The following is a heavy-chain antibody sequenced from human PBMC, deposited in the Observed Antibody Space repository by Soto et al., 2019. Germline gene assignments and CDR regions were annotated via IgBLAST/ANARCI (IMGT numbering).Heavy chain of an antibody. CDR3: ARGAAAGADYGMDV. CDR1: GGSISSYY. Sequence: PSETLSLTCTVSGGSISSYYWSWIRQPARKGLEWIGRIYTSEGTNYNPSLKSRVTMSVDTSKKQFSLKLSSVTAADTAVYYCARGAAAGADYGMDVWGQGTTVTVSS. V-gene: IGHV4-4*07. CDR2: IYTSEGT. D-gene: IGHD6-13*01. J-gene: IGHJ6*02.